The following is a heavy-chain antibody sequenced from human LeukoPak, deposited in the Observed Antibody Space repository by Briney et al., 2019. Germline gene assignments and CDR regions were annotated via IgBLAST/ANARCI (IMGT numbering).Heavy chain of an antibody. D-gene: IGHD3-22*01. CDR3: ARDTYYYDSSGYYYLGY. J-gene: IGHJ4*02. V-gene: IGHV1-2*02. Sequence: GASVKVSCKASGYTFTGYYMHWVRQAPGQGLEWMGWINPNSGGTNYAQKFQGRVTMTRDTSISTAYMELSRLRSDDTAVYYCARDTYYYDSSGYYYLGYWGQGTLVTVSS. CDR2: INPNSGGT. CDR1: GYTFTGYY.